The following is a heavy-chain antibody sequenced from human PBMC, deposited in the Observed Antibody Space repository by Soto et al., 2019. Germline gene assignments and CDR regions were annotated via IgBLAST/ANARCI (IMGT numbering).Heavy chain of an antibody. CDR3: AKDGAAAGTVYYYYYGMDV. Sequence: GVLRLSCAASGFTFDDYTMHWVRQAPGKGLEWVSLISWDGGSTYYADSVKGRFTISRDNSKNSLYLQTNSLRTEDTALYYCAKDGAAAGTVYYYYYGMDVWGQGTTVTV. J-gene: IGHJ6*02. CDR2: ISWDGGST. D-gene: IGHD6-13*01. V-gene: IGHV3-43*01. CDR1: GFTFDDYT.